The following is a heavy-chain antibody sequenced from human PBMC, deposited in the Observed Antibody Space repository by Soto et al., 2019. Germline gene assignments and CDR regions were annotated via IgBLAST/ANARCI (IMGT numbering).Heavy chain of an antibody. CDR1: GFTFSHYV. CDR3: AKDGSHNFDY. V-gene: IGHV3-30*18. J-gene: IGHJ4*02. Sequence: QVQLVESGGGVVQPGRSLRLSCAASGFTFSHYVMHWVRQAPGKGLEWVALMSYDGSNEYYADSVKGRFTISRDNSKNTLYLQMNSLRAEDTAVYYCAKDGSHNFDYWGQGPLFTVSS. D-gene: IGHD1-26*01. CDR2: MSYDGSNE.